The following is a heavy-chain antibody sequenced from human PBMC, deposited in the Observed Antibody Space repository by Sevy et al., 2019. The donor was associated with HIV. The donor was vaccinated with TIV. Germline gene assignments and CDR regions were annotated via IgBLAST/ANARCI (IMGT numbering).Heavy chain of an antibody. CDR2: ISSSSSYL. J-gene: IGHJ4*02. CDR1: GFTFSSYS. V-gene: IGHV3-21*01. D-gene: IGHD6-19*01. Sequence: GGSLRLSCAASGFTFSSYSMNWVRQAPGKGLEWVSSISSSSSYLYYADSVKGRFTISRDNAKNSLYLQMNSLRAEDKAVYYCAREGKIAVAGKGNWGQGTLVTVSS. CDR3: AREGKIAVAGKGN.